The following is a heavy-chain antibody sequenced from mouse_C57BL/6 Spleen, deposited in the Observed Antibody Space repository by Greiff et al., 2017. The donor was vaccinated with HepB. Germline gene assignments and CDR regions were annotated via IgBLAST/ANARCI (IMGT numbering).Heavy chain of an antibody. D-gene: IGHD1-1*01. CDR2: IYPGDGDT. CDR3: ARGSTVVATRYFDV. Sequence: QVQLQQSGAELVKPGASVKISCKASGYAFSSYWMNWVKQRPGKGLEWIGQIYPGDGDTNYNGKFKGKATLTADTSSSTAYMQLSSLTSEDSAVYFCARGSTVVATRYFDVWGTGTTVTVSS. V-gene: IGHV1-80*01. J-gene: IGHJ1*03. CDR1: GYAFSSYW.